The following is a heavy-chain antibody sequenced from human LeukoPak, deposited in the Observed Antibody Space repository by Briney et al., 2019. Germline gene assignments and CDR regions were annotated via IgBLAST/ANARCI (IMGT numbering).Heavy chain of an antibody. CDR1: GGTFISYA. Sequence: SVKVSCKASGGTFISYAISWVRQAPGQGLEWMGGIIPIFGTANYAQKFQGRVTITADESTSTAYMELSSLRSEDTAVYYCARDDSSGYYPDYWGQGTLVTVSS. V-gene: IGHV1-69*13. J-gene: IGHJ4*02. CDR3: ARDDSSGYYPDY. D-gene: IGHD3-22*01. CDR2: IIPIFGTA.